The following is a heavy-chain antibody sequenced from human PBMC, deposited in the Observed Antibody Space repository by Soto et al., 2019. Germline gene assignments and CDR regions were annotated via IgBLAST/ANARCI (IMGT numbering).Heavy chain of an antibody. CDR2: IWYDGSKK. Sequence: QVQLVESGGGVAQPEKSLRLSCTASGFTFSSYGMHWVRQVPGKGLEWVALIWYDGSKKYYADSVKGRFTISRDNSKNTLFLQMESLRAEDMAVYHCARDGYCGGGSCYRILPFDYWGQGTLFSVCS. CDR3: ARDGYCGGGSCYRILPFDY. V-gene: IGHV3-33*01. J-gene: IGHJ4*02. CDR1: GFTFSSYG. D-gene: IGHD2-15*01.